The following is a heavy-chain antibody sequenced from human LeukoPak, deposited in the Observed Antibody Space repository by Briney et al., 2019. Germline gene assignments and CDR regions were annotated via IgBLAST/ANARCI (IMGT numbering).Heavy chain of an antibody. J-gene: IGHJ5*02. CDR3: GKEGGA. Sequence: GGSLRLSCAASGFTFSSYTMTWVRQAPGKGPEWVSAIGGRGGSTYYADSLGGRFTISRDNSKDMVYLQMNSLKVEDTATYYCGKEGGAWGQGTKVTVSS. CDR2: IGGRGGST. CDR1: GFTFSSYT. V-gene: IGHV3-23*01. D-gene: IGHD3-16*01.